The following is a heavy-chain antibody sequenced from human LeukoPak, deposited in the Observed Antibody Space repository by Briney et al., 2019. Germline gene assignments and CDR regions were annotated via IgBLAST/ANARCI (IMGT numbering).Heavy chain of an antibody. D-gene: IGHD3-9*01. CDR2: ISYDGSNK. J-gene: IGHJ4*02. CDR1: GFTFSSYG. Sequence: GGSLRLSCAASGFTFSSYGMHWVRQAPGKGLEWVAVISYDGSNKYYAGSVKGRFTISRDNSKNTLYLQMNSLRAEDTAVYYCAKDLYDILTGLFDYWGQGTLVTVSS. V-gene: IGHV3-30*18. CDR3: AKDLYDILTGLFDY.